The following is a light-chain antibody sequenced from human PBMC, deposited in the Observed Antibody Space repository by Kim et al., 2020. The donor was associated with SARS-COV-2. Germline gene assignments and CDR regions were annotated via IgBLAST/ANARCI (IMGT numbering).Light chain of an antibody. CDR3: SAWDFSLGAWV. V-gene: IGLV10-54*01. CDR2: RSD. Sequence: EAATLTCTENSTNVGHQEAAWLQQHQGPPPKLLSYRSDMRPSGISERLSASTSGNTTSLTITGLQPEDEADYYCSAWDFSLGAWVFGVGTQLTVL. CDR1: STNVGHQE. J-gene: IGLJ3*02.